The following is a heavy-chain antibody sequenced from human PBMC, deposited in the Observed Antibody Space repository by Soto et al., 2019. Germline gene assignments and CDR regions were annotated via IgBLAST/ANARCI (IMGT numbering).Heavy chain of an antibody. CDR3: ASDTSIVVTTGTDYYYDGMHA. Sequence: EVQLVESGGGLVQPGGSLRLSCAASGFTFSSYWMSWVRQAPGKGLEWVANIKQDGSEKYYVDSVKGRFTISRDNAKHSLYLQMNGLRVEDTAVYYCASDTSIVVTTGTDYYYDGMHAWGQETTVTVSS. D-gene: IGHD5-12*01. J-gene: IGHJ6*02. V-gene: IGHV3-7*04. CDR1: GFTFSSYW. CDR2: IKQDGSEK.